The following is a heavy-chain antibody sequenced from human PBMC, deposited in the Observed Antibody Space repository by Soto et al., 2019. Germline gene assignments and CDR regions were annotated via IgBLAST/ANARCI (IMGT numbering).Heavy chain of an antibody. Sequence: PGESLNTSCKCSCDIFLDYLLSGLRQMPGKDLGWMGRIDPSDSYRTYSPSFQGHVTISXXXXXXTXYXQXXXLKAXDTAIYYCARHRIRTTNYDMDVWGQRHRVTVCS. J-gene: IGHJ6*02. CDR1: CDIFLDYL. V-gene: IGHV5-10-1*01. CDR2: IDPSDSYR. CDR3: ARHRIRTTNYDMDV. D-gene: IGHD2-8*01.